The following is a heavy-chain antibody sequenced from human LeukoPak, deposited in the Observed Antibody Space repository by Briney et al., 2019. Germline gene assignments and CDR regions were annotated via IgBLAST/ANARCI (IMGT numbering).Heavy chain of an antibody. J-gene: IGHJ3*02. V-gene: IGHV4-30-4*01. D-gene: IGHD3-22*01. CDR1: GGSISSGDYY. CDR2: IYYSGST. CDR3: ARDAYYYDSSGILVEGAFDI. Sequence: PSEALSLTCTVSGGSISSGDYYWSWIRQPPGKGLEWIGYIYYSGSTYYNPSLKSRVTISVDTSKNQFSLKLSSVTAADTAVYYCARDAYYYDSSGILVEGAFDIWGQGTMVTVSS.